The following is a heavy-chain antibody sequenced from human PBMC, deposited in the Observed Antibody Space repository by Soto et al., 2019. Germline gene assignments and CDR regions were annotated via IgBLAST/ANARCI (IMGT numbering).Heavy chain of an antibody. V-gene: IGHV4-4*07. CDR2: TYITGDT. CDR3: AREYTETVDGPTPFYFDY. Sequence: KASETLSLTCSVSGDSISSYYWSWIRQSAGKGLEWIGRTYITGDTNYNPSLKSRVTMSLDTSKNQLSLKVTSVTAADTAVYYCAREYTETVDGPTPFYFDYWGQGTLVTVSS. J-gene: IGHJ4*02. D-gene: IGHD6-19*01. CDR1: GDSISSYY.